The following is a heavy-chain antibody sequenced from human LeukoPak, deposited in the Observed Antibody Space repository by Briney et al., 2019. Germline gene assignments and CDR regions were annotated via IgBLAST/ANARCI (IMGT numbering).Heavy chain of an antibody. D-gene: IGHD1-26*01. Sequence: GGSLRLSCAAPGFTFSPYWMHWVRHAPGKGLVWVSHINSGGSSTSYADSVKGRFTISRDNAKNTLFLQMHSLRADDTAVYYCARSFGGTYFDYWGQGTLVTVSS. CDR3: ARSFGGTYFDY. V-gene: IGHV3-74*01. CDR1: GFTFSPYW. CDR2: INSGGSST. J-gene: IGHJ4*02.